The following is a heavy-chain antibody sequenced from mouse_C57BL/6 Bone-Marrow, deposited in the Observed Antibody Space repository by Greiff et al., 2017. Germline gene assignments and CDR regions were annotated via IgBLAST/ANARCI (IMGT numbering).Heavy chain of an antibody. J-gene: IGHJ3*01. V-gene: IGHV12-3*01. D-gene: IGHD1-1*01. CDR3: AGDPYYGGFAY. CDR2: ITHSGET. Sequence: VKLQESGPGLVKPSQSLFLTCSITGFPITSGYYWIWIRQSPGKPLEWMGYITHSGETFYNPSLQSPISITRETSKNQFFLQLNSVTTEDTAMYYCAGDPYYGGFAYWGQGTLVTVSA. CDR1: GFPITSGYY.